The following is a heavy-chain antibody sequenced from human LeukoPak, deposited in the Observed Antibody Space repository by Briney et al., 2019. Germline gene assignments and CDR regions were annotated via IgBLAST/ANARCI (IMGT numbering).Heavy chain of an antibody. CDR2: INVDNGDT. D-gene: IGHD3-9*01. CDR1: GYSFTSYA. J-gene: IGHJ6*02. CDR3: AVSYLPGYYYGMDV. Sequence: PGASVKVSCKASGYSFTSYAMHWVRQAPGQRLEWMGWINVDNGDTKYSQNFQGRVTITRDTSASTAYMELSSLRSEDTAVYYCAVSYLPGYYYGMDVWGQGTTVTVSS. V-gene: IGHV1-3*01.